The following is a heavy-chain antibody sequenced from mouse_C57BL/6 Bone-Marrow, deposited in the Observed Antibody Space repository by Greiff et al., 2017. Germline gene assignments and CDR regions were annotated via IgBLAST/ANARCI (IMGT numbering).Heavy chain of an antibody. Sequence: EVQLQQSGPELVKPGASVKMSCKASGYTFTGYNMHWVKQSPGKSLEWIGCINPYDGGTSYNQKFKGKATLTVNKSSSTAYMELRSLTSEDSAVDYSERECAMDYWGQGTSLTVSS. CDR3: ERECAMDY. V-gene: IGHV1-22*01. J-gene: IGHJ4*01. CDR2: INPYDGGT. CDR1: GYTFTGYN.